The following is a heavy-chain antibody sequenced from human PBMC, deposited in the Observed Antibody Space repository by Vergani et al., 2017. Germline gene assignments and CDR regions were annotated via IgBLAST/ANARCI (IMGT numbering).Heavy chain of an antibody. CDR1: GGTFSSYT. J-gene: IGHJ6*02. Sequence: QVQLVQSGAEVKKPGSSVKVSCKASGGTFSSYTISWVRQAPGQGLEWMGRIIPILGIANYAQKFQGRVTITADKSTSTAYMELSSLRSEDTAVYYCARDGSGSYYNYNYGMDVWGQGTTVTVSS. CDR2: IIPILGIA. D-gene: IGHD3-10*01. V-gene: IGHV1-69*08. CDR3: ARDGSGSYYNYNYGMDV.